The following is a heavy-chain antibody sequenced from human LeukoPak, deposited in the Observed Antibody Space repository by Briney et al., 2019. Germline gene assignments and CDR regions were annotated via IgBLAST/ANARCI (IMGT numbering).Heavy chain of an antibody. CDR1: GYTFTGYY. CDR2: INPNSGGT. D-gene: IGHD6-13*01. J-gene: IGHJ4*02. Sequence: AASVKVSCKASGYTFTGYYMHWVRQAPGQGLEWMGWINPNSGGTNYAQKFQGWVTMTRDTSISTAYMELSRLRSDDTAVYYCARSYSSSWYYFDYWGQGTLVTVSS. CDR3: ARSYSSSWYYFDY. V-gene: IGHV1-2*04.